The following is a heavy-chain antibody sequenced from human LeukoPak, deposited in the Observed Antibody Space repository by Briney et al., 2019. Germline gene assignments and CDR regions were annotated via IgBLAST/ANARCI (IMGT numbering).Heavy chain of an antibody. CDR1: GFTFSSYA. Sequence: ESGGSLRLSCAASGFTFSSYAMSWVRQAPGKGLEWVSAISGSGGSTYYADSVKGRFTISRDNSKNTLYLQMNSLRAEDTAVYYCAGDTAMDTFDYWGQGTLVTVSS. J-gene: IGHJ4*02. CDR2: ISGSGGST. D-gene: IGHD5-18*01. V-gene: IGHV3-23*01. CDR3: AGDTAMDTFDY.